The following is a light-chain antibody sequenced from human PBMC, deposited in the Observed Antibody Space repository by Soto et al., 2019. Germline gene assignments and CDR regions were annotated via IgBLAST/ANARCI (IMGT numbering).Light chain of an antibody. CDR3: AAWDDSLNGVV. Sequence: QSVLTQPPSASGTPGQRVTISCSGSSSNIGSNTVNWYQHLPGTAPKLLIYSNNQRPSGVPDRFSGSKSGTSASLAISGLQSEDEAEYYCAAWDDSLNGVVFGGGTKVTVL. J-gene: IGLJ2*01. V-gene: IGLV1-44*01. CDR1: SSNIGSNT. CDR2: SNN.